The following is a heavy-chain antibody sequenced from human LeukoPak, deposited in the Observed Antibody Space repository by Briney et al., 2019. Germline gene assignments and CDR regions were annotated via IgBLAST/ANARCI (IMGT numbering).Heavy chain of an antibody. CDR1: GFTLSSYA. Sequence: GGSLRLSCVASGFTLSSYAVSWVRQAPGKGLQWVPSLGISGDYAWYAGSVKGRFAISRDNAKNSLYLQMNSLRAEDTAVYYCARSLYSGYGSCEGYWGQETLVTVSS. CDR3: ARSLYSGYGSCEGY. CDR2: LGISGDYA. J-gene: IGHJ4*02. D-gene: IGHD5-12*01. V-gene: IGHV3-21*01.